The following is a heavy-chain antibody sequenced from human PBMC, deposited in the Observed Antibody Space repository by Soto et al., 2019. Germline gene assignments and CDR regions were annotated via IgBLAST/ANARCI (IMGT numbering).Heavy chain of an antibody. V-gene: IGHV4-34*01. CDR2: INHSGST. CDR3: ARGVYCTNGVCYPIATATNYYGMDV. Sequence: PSETLSLTCAVYGGSFSGYYWSWIRQPPGKGLEWIGEINHSGSTNYNPSLKSRVTISVDTSKNQFSLKLSSVTAADTAVYYCARGVYCTNGVCYPIATATNYYGMDVWGQGTTVTVSS. J-gene: IGHJ6*02. CDR1: GGSFSGYY. D-gene: IGHD2-8*01.